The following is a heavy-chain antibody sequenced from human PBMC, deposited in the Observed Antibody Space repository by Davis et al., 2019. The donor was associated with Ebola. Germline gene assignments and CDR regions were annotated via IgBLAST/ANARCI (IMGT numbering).Heavy chain of an antibody. CDR2: IRGSGGST. D-gene: IGHD6-13*01. CDR3: AKGGVYSSSWGDF. Sequence: GESLKISCAASGFTFSSYAMSWVRQAPGKGLEWVSAIRGSGGSTYYADSVKGRFTISRDNSKNTLYLQMNSLRAEDTAVYYCAKGGVYSSSWGDFWGQGTLVTVSS. CDR1: GFTFSSYA. J-gene: IGHJ4*02. V-gene: IGHV3-23*01.